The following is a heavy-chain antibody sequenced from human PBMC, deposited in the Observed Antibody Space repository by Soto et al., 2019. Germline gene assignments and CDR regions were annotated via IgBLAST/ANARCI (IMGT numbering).Heavy chain of an antibody. V-gene: IGHV1-46*01. J-gene: IGHJ4*02. CDR2: INPSGGST. D-gene: IGHD2-21*02. CDR3: ARDLTAADY. Sequence: QVQLMQSGAEVKKPGASVTISCKASGYTFTSYYIHWVRQAPRQGLEWMAIINPSGGSTNYAQKXQXXXPXXRDTSTSTVNMELSSLSSEDTAGYYCARDLTAADYWGQGTLVTVSS. CDR1: GYTFTSYY.